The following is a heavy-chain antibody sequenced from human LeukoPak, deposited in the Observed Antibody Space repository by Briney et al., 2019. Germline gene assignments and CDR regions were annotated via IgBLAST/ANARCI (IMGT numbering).Heavy chain of an antibody. CDR2: IIPILGIT. J-gene: IGHJ6*02. D-gene: IGHD6-19*01. CDR1: GGTFNSYA. Sequence: ASVKVSCKASGGTFNSYAISWVRQAPGQGRGWRGGIIPILGITTYPQKSHGRVTLPADKSTRTAYMELSSLRSDDTAVYYCASSPIAVAARKLSGMDVWGQGTTVTVSS. V-gene: IGHV1-69*10. CDR3: ASSPIAVAARKLSGMDV.